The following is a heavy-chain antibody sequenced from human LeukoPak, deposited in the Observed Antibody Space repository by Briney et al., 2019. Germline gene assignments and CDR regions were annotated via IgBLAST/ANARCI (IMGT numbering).Heavy chain of an antibody. CDR1: GYTFTADY. D-gene: IGHD3-10*01. CDR3: ASGREYYGSGSHDDAFYI. CDR2: VNPNSGGT. V-gene: IGHV1-2*02. J-gene: IGHJ3*02. Sequence: ASVKVSCKASGYTFTADYMHCVRQAPGQGLEWMGWVNPNSGGTNYAQKFRGRVTMTRDTSITTAYMELSSLRSDDTAVYYCASGREYYGSGSHDDAFYIWGQGTMVTVSS.